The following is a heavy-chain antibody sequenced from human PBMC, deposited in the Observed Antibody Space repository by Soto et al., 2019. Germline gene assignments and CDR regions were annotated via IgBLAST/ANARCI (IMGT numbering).Heavy chain of an antibody. V-gene: IGHV4-61*01. Sequence: SETLSLTCSVSGGSVSDKTYYWSWIRQPPGKRLEWIGYVYYSGTTNYNPSLKSRVTISVDLSKNRSSLRLSSVTTADTALYYCARTTAVPNTLRSRYFFDYWGQGTLVTVSS. D-gene: IGHD4-17*01. CDR1: GGSVSDKTYY. CDR3: ARTTAVPNTLRSRYFFDY. CDR2: VYYSGTT. J-gene: IGHJ4*02.